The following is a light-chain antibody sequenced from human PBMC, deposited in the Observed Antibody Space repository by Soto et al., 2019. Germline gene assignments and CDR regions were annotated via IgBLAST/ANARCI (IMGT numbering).Light chain of an antibody. CDR1: QSVTSN. Sequence: EIVLTQSSATLSLSPGERATLSCRASQSVTSNALAWYQQKPGQAPRLLIYGVSSRATGIRDRFSGSGSGTDFTLTISSLEPEDFAVYYCQQRSKWPLTFGGGTKVEIK. J-gene: IGKJ4*01. V-gene: IGKV3-11*01. CDR2: GVS. CDR3: QQRSKWPLT.